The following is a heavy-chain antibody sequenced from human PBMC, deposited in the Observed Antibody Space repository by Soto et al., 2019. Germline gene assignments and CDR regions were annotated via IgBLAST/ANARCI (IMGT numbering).Heavy chain of an antibody. D-gene: IGHD1-26*01. CDR1: GFTFSSYA. V-gene: IGHV3-23*01. J-gene: IGHJ3*02. CDR2: ISGSGGST. CDR3: AKGSSWSPALVLDI. Sequence: VGSMRLSCAASGFTFSSYAMNCVRKAKGKGLEWVSAISGSGGSTYYADSVKGRFTISRDSSKNTLYLQMNSLRAEDTAVYYCAKGSSWSPALVLDILGQGTMVTVSS.